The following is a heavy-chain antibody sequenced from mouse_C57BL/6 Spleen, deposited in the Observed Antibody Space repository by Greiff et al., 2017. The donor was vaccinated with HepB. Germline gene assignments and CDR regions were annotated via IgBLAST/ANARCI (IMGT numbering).Heavy chain of an antibody. J-gene: IGHJ4*01. V-gene: IGHV1-63*01. Sequence: QVQLQQSGAELVRPGTSVKMSCKASGYTFTNYWIGWAKQRPGHGLEWIGDIYPGGGYTNYNEKFKGKATLTADKSSSTAYMQFSSLTSEDSAIYYCARREGGNYGNGAMDYWGQGTSVTVSS. D-gene: IGHD2-1*01. CDR1: GYTFTNYW. CDR2: IYPGGGYT. CDR3: ARREGGNYGNGAMDY.